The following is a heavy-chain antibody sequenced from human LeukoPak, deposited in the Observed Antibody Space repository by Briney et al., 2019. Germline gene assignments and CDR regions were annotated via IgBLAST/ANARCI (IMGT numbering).Heavy chain of an antibody. J-gene: IGHJ3*02. D-gene: IGHD4-23*01. CDR1: GFTFSIYA. Sequence: GGSLRLSRAASGFTFSIYAMHWVRQAPGKGLEYVSAISSNGGSTYYANSVKGRFTISRDNSKNTMYLQMGSVRAEDMAVYYCALRHSNDYGGPDDAFDIWGQGTMVTVSS. CDR2: ISSNGGST. V-gene: IGHV3-64*01. CDR3: ALRHSNDYGGPDDAFDI.